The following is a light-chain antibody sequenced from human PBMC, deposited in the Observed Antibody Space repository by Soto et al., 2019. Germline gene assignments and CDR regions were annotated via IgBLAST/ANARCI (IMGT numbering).Light chain of an antibody. CDR2: QDS. Sequence: ELTQPPSVSVSPGQTASITCSGDKLGDKYACWYQQKPGQSPVLVIYQDSKRPSGIPERFSGSNSGNTATLTISGTQAMDEADYYCQAWDSRGGVFGTGTKLTVL. V-gene: IGLV3-1*01. CDR3: QAWDSRGGV. J-gene: IGLJ1*01. CDR1: KLGDKY.